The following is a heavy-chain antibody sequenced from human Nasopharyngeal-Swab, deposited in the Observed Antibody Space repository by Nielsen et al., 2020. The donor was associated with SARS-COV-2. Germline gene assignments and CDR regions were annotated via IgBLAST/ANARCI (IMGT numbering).Heavy chain of an antibody. CDR3: ANTQIAVAGTGYYYYYYMDV. V-gene: IGHV1-8*01. CDR2: MNPDSANT. J-gene: IGHJ6*03. D-gene: IGHD6-19*01. CDR1: GYTFSNYD. Sequence: ASVKVSCKASGYTFSNYDITWVRQATGQGLEWMGRMNPDSANTGYAQNFQGRVTMTGNTSISTAYMELTGLRSEDTAVYYCANTQIAVAGTGYYYYYYMDVWGKGTTVTVSS.